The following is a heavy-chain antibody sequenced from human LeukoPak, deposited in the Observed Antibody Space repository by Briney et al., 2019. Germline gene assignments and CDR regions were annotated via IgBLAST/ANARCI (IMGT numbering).Heavy chain of an antibody. J-gene: IGHJ4*02. CDR2: INPNSGGT. CDR3: ARTNILTGTPSGY. D-gene: IGHD3-9*01. CDR1: GYTFTGYY. Sequence: ASVKVSCKASGYTFTGYYMHWVRQAPGQGLEWMGRINPNSGGTNYAQKFQGRVTMTRDTSIGTAYMELSRLRSDDTAVYYCARTNILTGTPSGYWGQGTLVTVSS. V-gene: IGHV1-2*06.